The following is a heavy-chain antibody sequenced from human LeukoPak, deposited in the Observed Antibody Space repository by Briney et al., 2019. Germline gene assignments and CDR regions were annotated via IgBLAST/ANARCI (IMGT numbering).Heavy chain of an antibody. CDR3: AGLWFGEPDGY. CDR2: ISWNSGSL. J-gene: IGHJ4*02. V-gene: IGHV3-9*01. CDR1: GFTFDEYA. Sequence: GGSLRLSCAASGFTFDEYAMHWVRQAPGKGLEWVSGISWNSGSLGYADSVKGRFTISRDNAKNSLYLQMNSLRAEDTAVYYCAGLWFGEPDGYWGQGTLVTVSS. D-gene: IGHD3-10*01.